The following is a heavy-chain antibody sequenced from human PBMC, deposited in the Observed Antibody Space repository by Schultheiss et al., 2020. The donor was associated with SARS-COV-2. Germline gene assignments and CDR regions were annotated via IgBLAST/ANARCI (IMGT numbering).Heavy chain of an antibody. Sequence: GESLKISCAASGFTFSSYSMNWVRQAPGKGLEWVSSISSSSSYIYYADSVKGRFTISRDNAKNSLYLQMNSLRAEDTAVYYCASPYGSGSYYRPLQHWGQGTLVTVSS. J-gene: IGHJ1*01. CDR3: ASPYGSGSYYRPLQH. V-gene: IGHV3-21*01. CDR1: GFTFSSYS. CDR2: ISSSSSYI. D-gene: IGHD3-10*01.